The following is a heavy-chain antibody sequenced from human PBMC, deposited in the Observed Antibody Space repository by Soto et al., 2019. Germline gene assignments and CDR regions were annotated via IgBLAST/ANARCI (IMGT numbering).Heavy chain of an antibody. CDR2: IYHSGST. V-gene: IGHV4-4*02. CDR1: GGSISSSNW. D-gene: IGHD5-18*01. J-gene: IGHJ5*02. Sequence: QVQLQESGPGLVKPSGTLSLTCAVSGGSISSSNWWSWVRQPPGKGLEWIGEIYHSGSTNYNPSLKSRVTIAGDKSKTQFSLKLSSVTAADTAVYYCARWPDPAMANNWFDPWGQGPLVTVSS. CDR3: ARWPDPAMANNWFDP.